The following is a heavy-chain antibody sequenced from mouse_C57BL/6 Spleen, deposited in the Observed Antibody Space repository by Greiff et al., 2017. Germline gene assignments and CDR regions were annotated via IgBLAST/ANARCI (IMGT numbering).Heavy chain of an antibody. CDR3: ARSVTTNSYYFDY. Sequence: VHLVESGAELVKPGASVKISCKASGYAFSSYWMNWVKQRPGKGLEWIGQIYPGDGDTNYNGKFKGKATLTADNSTSTAYLQLSSLTSEDSSVYSCARSVTTNSYYFDYWGQGTTLTVSS. J-gene: IGHJ2*01. CDR1: GYAFSSYW. D-gene: IGHD1-1*01. CDR2: IYPGDGDT. V-gene: IGHV1-80*01.